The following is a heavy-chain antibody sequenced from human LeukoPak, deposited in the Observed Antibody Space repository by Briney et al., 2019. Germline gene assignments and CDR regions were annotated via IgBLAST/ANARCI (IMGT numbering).Heavy chain of an antibody. Sequence: PGGSLRLACAASGFTFSSYAMSWVRQTPGKWLEWVSAISGSGGSTYYADSVKGRFTISRDNSKNTLYLQMNSLRAEDTAVYYCAKGGSSSWYSGYAYWGQGTLVTVSS. V-gene: IGHV3-23*01. J-gene: IGHJ4*02. D-gene: IGHD6-13*01. CDR2: ISGSGGST. CDR3: AKGGSSSWYSGYAY. CDR1: GFTFSSYA.